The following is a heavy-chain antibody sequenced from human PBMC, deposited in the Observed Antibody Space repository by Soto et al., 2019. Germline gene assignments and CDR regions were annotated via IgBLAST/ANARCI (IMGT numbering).Heavy chain of an antibody. CDR1: GGSVSSGSYY. J-gene: IGHJ5*02. CDR3: ARYDYGDYWFDP. CDR2: IYYSGST. V-gene: IGHV4-61*01. Sequence: PSETLSLTCIVSGGSVSSGSYYWSWIRQPPGKGLEWIGYIYYSGSTYYNPSLKSRVTISVDRSKNQFSLKLSSVTAADTAVYYCARYDYGDYWFDPWGQGTLVTVSS. D-gene: IGHD4-17*01.